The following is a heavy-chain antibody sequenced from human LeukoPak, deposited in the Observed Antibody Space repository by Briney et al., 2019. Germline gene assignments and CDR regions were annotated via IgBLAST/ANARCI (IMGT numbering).Heavy chain of an antibody. Sequence: SVNLSFKASGGSFSSYAISWVRQAPGQGLGWVGGIIPIFGTANYAQKFQGRVTITTDESTSTAYMELSSLRSEDTAVYYCARASNGWGYYYYMDVWGKGTTVTVSS. CDR2: IIPIFGTA. V-gene: IGHV1-69*05. CDR3: ARASNGWGYYYYMDV. CDR1: GGSFSSYA. D-gene: IGHD3-10*01. J-gene: IGHJ6*03.